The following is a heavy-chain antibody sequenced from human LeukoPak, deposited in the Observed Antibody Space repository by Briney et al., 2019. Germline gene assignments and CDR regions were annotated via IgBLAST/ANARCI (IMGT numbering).Heavy chain of an antibody. V-gene: IGHV3-23*01. D-gene: IGHD2-2*01. CDR3: ARGREVPSSYYYFDH. J-gene: IGHJ4*02. CDR1: GFTFSSYA. Sequence: GGSLRLSCAASGFTFSSYAMSWVRQAPGKGLEWVSAISGSGGSTYYADSVKGRFTISRDNSKNTLYLQMNSLRAEDTAVYYCARGREVPSSYYYFDHWGQGTLVTVSS. CDR2: ISGSGGST.